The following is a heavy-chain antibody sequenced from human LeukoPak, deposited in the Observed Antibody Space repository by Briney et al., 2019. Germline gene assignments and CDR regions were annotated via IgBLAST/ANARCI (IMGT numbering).Heavy chain of an antibody. CDR2: IHYDGTKN. CDR3: VREGLECSGSSCQRAAFDY. Sequence: GGSLRLSCAASGFGFSGYGMHWVRQAPGKGLEWVAFIHYDGTKNYYADSVKGRFTISRDNSKNTLSLQMNSLRAEDTAVYYCVREGLECSGSSCQRAAFDYWGQGTLVTVSS. V-gene: IGHV3-30*02. D-gene: IGHD2-2*01. J-gene: IGHJ4*02. CDR1: GFGFSGYG.